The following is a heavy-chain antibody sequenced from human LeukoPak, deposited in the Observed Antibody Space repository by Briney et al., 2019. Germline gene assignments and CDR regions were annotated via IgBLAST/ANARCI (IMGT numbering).Heavy chain of an antibody. CDR1: GGSISSYY. D-gene: IGHD3-22*01. V-gene: IGHV4-59*08. CDR2: IYYSGSS. J-gene: IGHJ4*02. CDR3: AGRESGYYFY. Sequence: PSETLSLTCTVSGGSISSYYWSWIRQPPGKGLEWIGRIYYSGSSNYNPSLKSRVTISVDTSKNQFSLKLSSVTAADTAVYYCAGRESGYYFYWGQGTLVTVSS.